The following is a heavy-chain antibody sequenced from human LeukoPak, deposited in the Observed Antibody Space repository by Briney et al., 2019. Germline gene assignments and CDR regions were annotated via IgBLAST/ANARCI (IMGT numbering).Heavy chain of an antibody. J-gene: IGHJ6*03. Sequence: PSETLSLTCTVSGGSISSSSYYWGWIRQPPGKGLEWIGSIYYSGSTYYNPSLKSRVTISVDTSKNQFSLKLSSVTAADTAVYYCARYGHDSSGYYYYYMDVWGKGTTVTISS. V-gene: IGHV4-39*07. CDR1: GGSISSSSYY. CDR3: ARYGHDSSGYYYYYMDV. CDR2: IYYSGST. D-gene: IGHD3-22*01.